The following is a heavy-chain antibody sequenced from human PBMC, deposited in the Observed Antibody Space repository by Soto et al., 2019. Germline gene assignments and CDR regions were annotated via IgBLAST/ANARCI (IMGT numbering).Heavy chain of an antibody. V-gene: IGHV3-33*01. Sequence: QVQLVESGGGVVQPGRSLRLSCAASGFTFSSYGMHWVRQAPGKGLEWVAVIWYDGSNKYYADSVKGRFTISRDNSKNTLYLQMNSLRAEDTAVYYCARDPSSGGLDYWGQGTLVTVSS. CDR1: GFTFSSYG. CDR3: ARDPSSGGLDY. D-gene: IGHD6-19*01. CDR2: IWYDGSNK. J-gene: IGHJ4*02.